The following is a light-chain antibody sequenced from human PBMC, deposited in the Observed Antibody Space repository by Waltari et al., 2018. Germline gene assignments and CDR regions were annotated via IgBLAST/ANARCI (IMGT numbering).Light chain of an antibody. J-gene: IGLJ2*01. V-gene: IGLV1-51*01. CDR3: GTWDSSLSAEV. CDR2: DND. Sequence: QSVLTQPPSVSAAPRPKVTISCSGDSSNIRHNYVSWYQQVSGTAPKLLIYDNDKRPSGIPDRFSGSKSGTSATLDITGLQTGDEADYYCGTWDSSLSAEVFGGGTKLTVL. CDR1: SSNIRHNY.